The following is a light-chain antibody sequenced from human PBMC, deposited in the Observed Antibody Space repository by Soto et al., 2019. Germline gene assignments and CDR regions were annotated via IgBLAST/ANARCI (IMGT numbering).Light chain of an antibody. CDR3: QQYGSSPT. CDR1: QSVSSNY. CDR2: GAS. Sequence: EIVLTQSPGTLSLSPGERATLSCRASQSVSSNYLTWYQQKPGQAPRLLIYGASSRATGIPDRFSGSGSGTDFTLTSSRLEPEDVAVYYCQQYGSSPTFGGGPKVEIK. V-gene: IGKV3-20*01. J-gene: IGKJ4*01.